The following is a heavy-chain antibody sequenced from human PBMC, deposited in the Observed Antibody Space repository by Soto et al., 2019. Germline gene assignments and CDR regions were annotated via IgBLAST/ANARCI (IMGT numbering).Heavy chain of an antibody. D-gene: IGHD2-2*02. V-gene: IGHV1-18*01. Sequence: QVQLVQSGAEVKKPGASVKVSCKASGYTFTSYGISWVRQAPGQGLEWMGWISAYNGNTKYAQKLQGRVTMSTDTTKSTAYMELRSLRTDDTAVYYCARAEIVVVPASIRGDAFDIWGQGTMVTVSS. CDR3: ARAEIVVVPASIRGDAFDI. J-gene: IGHJ3*02. CDR2: ISAYNGNT. CDR1: GYTFTSYG.